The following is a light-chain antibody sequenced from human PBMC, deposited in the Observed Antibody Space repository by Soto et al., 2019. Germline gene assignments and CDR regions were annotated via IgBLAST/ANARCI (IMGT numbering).Light chain of an antibody. CDR1: QGIRND. J-gene: IGKJ1*01. V-gene: IGKV1-6*01. CDR2: AAS. CDR3: LQDYNYPRT. Sequence: AIQMTQSPSSLSASVGDRVTITCRASQGIRNDLGWYQQKPGKAPKLLIFAASSLQSGVPSRFSGSGSGTDFTLTISSLQPEDFATYYCLQDYNYPRTFGQATKVDIK.